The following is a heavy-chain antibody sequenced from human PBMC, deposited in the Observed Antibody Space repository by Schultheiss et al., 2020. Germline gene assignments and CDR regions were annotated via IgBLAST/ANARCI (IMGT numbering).Heavy chain of an antibody. V-gene: IGHV4-34*01. D-gene: IGHD2-15*01. CDR1: GGSFSGYY. Sequence: SETLSLTCAVYGGSFSGYYWSWIRQPPGKGLEWIGEINHSGSTNYNPSLKSRVTISVDTSKNQFSLKLSSVTAADTAVYYCARGRGGYCSGGSCYVDYWGQGTLVTLSS. CDR3: ARGRGGYCSGGSCYVDY. J-gene: IGHJ4*02. CDR2: INHSGST.